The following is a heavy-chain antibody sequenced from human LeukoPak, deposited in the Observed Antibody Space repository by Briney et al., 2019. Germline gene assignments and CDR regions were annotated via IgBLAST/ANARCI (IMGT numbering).Heavy chain of an antibody. CDR1: GFTFSSYG. V-gene: IGHV3-7*01. Sequence: GGSLRLSCAASGFTFSSYGMNWVRQAPGKGLEWVANIKQDGSEKYYVDSVKGRFTISRDNAKNSLYLQMNSLRAEDTAVYYCASGPCDGSCYSWWGQGTLVTVSS. CDR2: IKQDGSEK. J-gene: IGHJ4*02. D-gene: IGHD2-15*01. CDR3: ASGPCDGSCYSW.